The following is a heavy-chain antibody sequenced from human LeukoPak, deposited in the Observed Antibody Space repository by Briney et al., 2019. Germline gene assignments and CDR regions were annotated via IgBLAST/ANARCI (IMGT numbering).Heavy chain of an antibody. CDR2: ISYDGSNK. CDR3: ARDLGVKYFDY. V-gene: IGHV3-30-3*01. Sequence: GRSLRLSCAASGFTFSSYAMHWVRQAPGKGLEWVAVISYDGSNKYYADSVKGRFTISRDNSKNTLYLQMNSLRAEDTAVYYCARDLGVKYFDYWGQGTLVTVSS. J-gene: IGHJ4*02. D-gene: IGHD1-26*01. CDR1: GFTFSSYA.